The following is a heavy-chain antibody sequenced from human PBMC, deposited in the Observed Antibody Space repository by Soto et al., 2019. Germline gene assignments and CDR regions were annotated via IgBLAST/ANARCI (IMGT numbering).Heavy chain of an antibody. Sequence: GGSLRLSCAASGFTFSSYSMNWVRQAPGKGLEWVSYISSSSSTIYYADSVKGRFTISRDNAKNSLYLQMNSLRDEDTAVYYCARDRSHRRGYSGYPSRGMDVWGQGTTVTVSS. CDR2: ISSSSSTI. J-gene: IGHJ6*02. CDR1: GFTFSSYS. CDR3: ARDRSHRRGYSGYPSRGMDV. D-gene: IGHD5-12*01. V-gene: IGHV3-48*02.